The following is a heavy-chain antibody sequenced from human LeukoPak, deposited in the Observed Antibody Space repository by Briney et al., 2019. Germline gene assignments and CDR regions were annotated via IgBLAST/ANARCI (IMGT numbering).Heavy chain of an antibody. CDR3: ARLYYESSGYFDY. Sequence: PSETLSLTCTVSGGSISSYYWSWIRQPPGKGLEWIGYIYYSGSTNYNPSLKSQLTISVDTSKNQFSLKLSSVTAADTAVYYCARLYYESSGYFDYWGQGTLVTVSS. J-gene: IGHJ4*02. D-gene: IGHD3-22*01. CDR1: GGSISSYY. V-gene: IGHV4-59*01. CDR2: IYYSGST.